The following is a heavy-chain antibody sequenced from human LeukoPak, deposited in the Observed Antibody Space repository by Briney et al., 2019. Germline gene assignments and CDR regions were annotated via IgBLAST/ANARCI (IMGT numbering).Heavy chain of an antibody. D-gene: IGHD5-12*01. CDR3: ARRAGAYDYDY. CDR2: IYYSGST. Sequence: SETLSLTCTVSGGSISSYYWSWLRQPPGKGLEWIGFIYYSGSTNYNPSLKGRVTISVDTSKNQFSLKLSSVTAADTAVYYCARRAGAYDYDYWGQGTLVTVSS. CDR1: GGSISSYY. J-gene: IGHJ4*02. V-gene: IGHV4-59*08.